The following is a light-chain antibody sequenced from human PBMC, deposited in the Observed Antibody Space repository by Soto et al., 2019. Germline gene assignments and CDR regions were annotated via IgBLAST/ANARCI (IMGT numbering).Light chain of an antibody. CDR2: EVS. V-gene: IGLV2-14*01. CDR3: SSYTSSSTLV. J-gene: IGLJ1*01. Sequence: QSALTQPASVSGSPGQSVTISCTGTSSDVRGYNYVSWYQQHPGKAPKLMIYEVSNRPSGVSTRFSGSKSGNTASLTISGLQAEDEADYYCSSYTSSSTLVFGTGTKLTVL. CDR1: SSDVRGYNY.